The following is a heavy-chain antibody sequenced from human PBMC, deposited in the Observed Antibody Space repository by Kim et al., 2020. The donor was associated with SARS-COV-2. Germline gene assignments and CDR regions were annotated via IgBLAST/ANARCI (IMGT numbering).Heavy chain of an antibody. Sequence: SETLSLTCAVYGGSFSGYYWSWIRQPPGKGLEWIGEINHSGSTNYNPSLKSRVTISVDTSKNQFSLKLSSVTAADTAVYYCARGRRWLQSISFDYWGQGT. CDR1: GGSFSGYY. D-gene: IGHD5-12*01. V-gene: IGHV4-34*01. J-gene: IGHJ4*02. CDR3: ARGRRWLQSISFDY. CDR2: INHSGST.